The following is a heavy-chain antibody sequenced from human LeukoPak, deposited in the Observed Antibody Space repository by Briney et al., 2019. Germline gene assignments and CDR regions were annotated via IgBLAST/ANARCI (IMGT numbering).Heavy chain of an antibody. Sequence: PGGWLRLSCTVSGFTVSSNSMSWVRQAPGKGLEWVSAISGSGGSTYYADSVKGRFTISRDNSKNTLYLQMNSLRAEDTAVYYCAKTWDSSGYLAWGQGTLVTVSS. J-gene: IGHJ5*02. CDR2: ISGSGGST. CDR3: AKTWDSSGYLA. V-gene: IGHV3-23*01. D-gene: IGHD3-22*01. CDR1: GFTVSSNS.